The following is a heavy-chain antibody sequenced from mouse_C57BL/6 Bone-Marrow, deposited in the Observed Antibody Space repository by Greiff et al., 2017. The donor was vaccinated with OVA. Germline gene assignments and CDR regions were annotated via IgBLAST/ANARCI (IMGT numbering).Heavy chain of an antibody. Sequence: EVKLVESGGGLVQPGGSLSLSCAASGFTFTDYYMSWVRQPPGKALEWLGFIRNKANGNTTEYSASVKGRFTISRDNSQSILYLQMNALRAEDSATYYCARYSSPDVWGTGTTVTVSS. CDR2: IRNKANGNTT. V-gene: IGHV7-3*01. D-gene: IGHD3-1*01. J-gene: IGHJ1*03. CDR3: ARYSSPDV. CDR1: GFTFTDYY.